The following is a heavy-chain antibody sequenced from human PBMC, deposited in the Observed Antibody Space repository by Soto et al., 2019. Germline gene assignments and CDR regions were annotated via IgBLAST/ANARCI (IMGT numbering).Heavy chain of an antibody. V-gene: IGHV4-61*01. J-gene: IGHJ5*02. CDR1: GDSVTSGNYY. CDR3: ASTPVDTYMIYWFDP. CDR2: IYYSGGT. Sequence: SETLSLTCTVSGDSVTSGNYYWTWIRQPPGKGLEWVGHIYYSGGTNYSPSLQSRVPISLNTPNNQVSPKVTSVTAADTDVDYCASTPVDTYMIYWFDPWGQGTLVTVSS. D-gene: IGHD3-16*01.